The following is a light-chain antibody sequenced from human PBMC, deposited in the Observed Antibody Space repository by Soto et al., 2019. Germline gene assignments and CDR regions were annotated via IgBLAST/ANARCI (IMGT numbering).Light chain of an antibody. CDR3: GTWDSSLSSVV. Sequence: QSVLTQPPSVSAAPGQRVTILCSGGTFNIGHKDVSWYQQFPGAAPKLLIYENERRPAGIPDRFSASKSGSSATLVITGLQTGDEAEYYCGTWDSSLSSVVFGGGTKVTVL. V-gene: IGLV1-51*01. CDR1: TFNIGHKD. CDR2: ENE. J-gene: IGLJ2*01.